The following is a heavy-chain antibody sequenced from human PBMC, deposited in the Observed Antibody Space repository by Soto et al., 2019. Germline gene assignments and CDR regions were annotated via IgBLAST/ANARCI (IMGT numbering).Heavy chain of an antibody. CDR3: ARDPSSSSTYYYGMEV. J-gene: IGHJ6*02. CDR1: GFTVSSKY. D-gene: IGHD6-13*01. V-gene: IGHV3-53*01. CDR2: IYSGGST. Sequence: GGCMGLSCAASGFTVSSKYMCGVRQAPGKGLEWVSVIYSGGSTYYADSVKDRFTISRDNSKNTLYLQMNSLRAEDTAVYYCARDPSSSSTYYYGMEVWGQGTTVTLSS.